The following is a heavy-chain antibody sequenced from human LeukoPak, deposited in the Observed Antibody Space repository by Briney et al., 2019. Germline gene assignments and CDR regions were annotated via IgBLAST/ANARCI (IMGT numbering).Heavy chain of an antibody. Sequence: PSETLSLTCAVYGGSFSGYYWSWIRQPPGKGLEWIGEINHSGSTNYNPSLKSRVTISVDTSKNQFSLKLSSVTAADTAVYYCARKEGYSYGFFDYWGQGTLVTVSS. J-gene: IGHJ4*02. V-gene: IGHV4-34*01. D-gene: IGHD5-18*01. CDR3: ARKEGYSYGFFDY. CDR2: INHSGST. CDR1: GGSFSGYY.